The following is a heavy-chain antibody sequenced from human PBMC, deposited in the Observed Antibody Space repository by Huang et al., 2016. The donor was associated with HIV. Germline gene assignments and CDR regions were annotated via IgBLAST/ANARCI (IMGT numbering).Heavy chain of an antibody. D-gene: IGHD3-10*01. J-gene: IGHJ4*02. V-gene: IGHV4-34*01. CDR1: GGSFSDYF. CDR2: VNHRGSA. Sequence: QVRLEQWGPNLLKPSDTLSLKCAVYGGSFSDYFWTWIRQSQVKGLEWIVKVNHRGSATHNPSLRSRVSMSVDSSKNQFYLNLTSVTAADTAVYFCARPKMTATPSDSSWSYFDFWGRGTPVTVSS. CDR3: ARPKMTATPSDSSWSYFDF.